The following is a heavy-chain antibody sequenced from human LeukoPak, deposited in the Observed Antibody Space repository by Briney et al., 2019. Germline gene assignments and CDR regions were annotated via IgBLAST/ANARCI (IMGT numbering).Heavy chain of an antibody. CDR2: INHSGST. CDR3: ARGAAPPNYYGMDV. CDR1: GGSFSGYY. Sequence: SETLSLTCAVYGGSFSGYYWSWIRQPPGKGLEWIGEINHSGSTNYNPSLKSRVTISVDTSKNQFSLKLSSVTAADTAVYYCARGAAPPNYYGMDVWGQGTTVTASS. D-gene: IGHD6-13*01. V-gene: IGHV4-34*01. J-gene: IGHJ6*02.